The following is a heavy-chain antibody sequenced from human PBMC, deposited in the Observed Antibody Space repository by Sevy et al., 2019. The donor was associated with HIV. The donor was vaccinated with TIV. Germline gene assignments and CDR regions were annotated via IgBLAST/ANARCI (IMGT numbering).Heavy chain of an antibody. V-gene: IGHV3-23*01. CDR2: ISGSGGST. D-gene: IGHD6-19*01. J-gene: IGHJ4*02. Sequence: QLGGSLRLSCAASGFTFSSYAMSWVRQAPGKGLEWVSAISGSGGSTYYADSVKGRFTISRDNSKNTLYLQMNSLRAEDTAVYYCAKDPSEYSSGWYHYWGQGTLVTVSS. CDR1: GFTFSSYA. CDR3: AKDPSEYSSGWYHY.